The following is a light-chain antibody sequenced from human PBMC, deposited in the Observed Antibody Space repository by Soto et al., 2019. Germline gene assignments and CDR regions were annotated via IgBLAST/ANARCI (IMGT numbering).Light chain of an antibody. V-gene: IGLV2-23*01. J-gene: IGLJ1*01. CDR1: SSDVGSHNR. CDR2: EAS. Sequence: SAMREPTSVSASPGDSITISCTGTSSDVGSHNRVSWYQQFPGKAPKLIIFEASKRPSGVSNRFSGSKAGSTASLTISGLQAEEEADYYCCSTAAGSTYVFGSGTKVTVL. CDR3: CSTAAGSTYV.